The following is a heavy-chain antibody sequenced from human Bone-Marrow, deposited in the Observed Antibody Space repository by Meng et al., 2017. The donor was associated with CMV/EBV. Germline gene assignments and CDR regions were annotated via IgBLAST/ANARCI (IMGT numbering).Heavy chain of an antibody. Sequence: ASVKVSCKASGYTFTVYHMHWVRQAPGQGLEWMGWINPNSGGTNYAQKFQGRVTMTRDTSISTAYTELSRLRSDDTAVYYCARGKRAGSCNWFDPWGQGTLVTASS. V-gene: IGHV1-2*02. CDR2: INPNSGGT. J-gene: IGHJ5*02. CDR1: GYTFTVYH. CDR3: ARGKRAGSCNWFDP.